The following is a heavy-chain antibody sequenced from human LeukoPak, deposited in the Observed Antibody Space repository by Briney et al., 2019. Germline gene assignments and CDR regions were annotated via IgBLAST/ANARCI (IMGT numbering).Heavy chain of an antibody. CDR1: GFTFGDYA. V-gene: IGHV3-49*04. CDR3: TRDLEDGSGSYYSRFDY. J-gene: IGHJ4*02. CDR2: IRSKAYGGTT. D-gene: IGHD3-10*01. Sequence: GGSLRLSCAASGFTFGDYAMSWVRQAPGKGLEWVGFIRSKAYGGTTEYAASVKGRFTISRDDSKSIAYLQMNSLKTEDTAVYYCTRDLEDGSGSYYSRFDYWGQGTLVTVSS.